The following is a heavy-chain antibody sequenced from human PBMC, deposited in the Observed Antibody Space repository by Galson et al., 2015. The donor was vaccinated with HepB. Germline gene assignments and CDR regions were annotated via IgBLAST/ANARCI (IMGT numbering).Heavy chain of an antibody. V-gene: IGHV3-64D*06. CDR3: VRGNYYDSSALRDYFDY. CDR2: IRSNGGST. J-gene: IGHJ4*02. CDR1: GFTFSSYA. Sequence: SLRLSCAASGFTFSSYAMHWVRQAPGKGLEYVSAIRSNGGSTYYADSVKGRFTISRDNSKNTLYLQMSSLRAEDTAVYYCVRGNYYDSSALRDYFDYWGQGTLVTVSS. D-gene: IGHD3-22*01.